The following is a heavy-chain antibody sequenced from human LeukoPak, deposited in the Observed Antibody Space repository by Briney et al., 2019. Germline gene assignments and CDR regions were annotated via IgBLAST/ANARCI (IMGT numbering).Heavy chain of an antibody. V-gene: IGHV3-23*01. Sequence: GGSLRLSCTTSGFNFRAYWMGWVRQAPGKGLEWVSGISAGGETTFYADSVRGRLTISRDNSKNTLYLQMNSLSAEDTAVYYCAKSLLTTATGTGRAFDIWGQGTMVTVSS. CDR1: GFNFRAYW. CDR3: AKSLLTTATGTGRAFDI. D-gene: IGHD4-11*01. CDR2: ISAGGETT. J-gene: IGHJ3*02.